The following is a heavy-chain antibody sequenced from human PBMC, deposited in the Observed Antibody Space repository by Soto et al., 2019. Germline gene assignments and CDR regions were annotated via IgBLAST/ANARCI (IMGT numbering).Heavy chain of an antibody. Sequence: ASVKVSCKASGYTFTSYAMHWVRQAPGQRLEWMGWINAGNGNTKYSQKFQGRVTITRDTSASTAYMELSSLRSEDTAVYYCAALHYYDSSGSPGASDYWGQGTLVTVSS. CDR3: AALHYYDSSGSPGASDY. CDR2: INAGNGNT. V-gene: IGHV1-3*01. CDR1: GYTFTSYA. D-gene: IGHD3-22*01. J-gene: IGHJ4*02.